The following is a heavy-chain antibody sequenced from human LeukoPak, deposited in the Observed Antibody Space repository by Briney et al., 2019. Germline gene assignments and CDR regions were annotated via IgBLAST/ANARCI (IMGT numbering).Heavy chain of an antibody. V-gene: IGHV3-73*01. D-gene: IGHD1-7*01. CDR2: IRSKANSYAT. CDR1: GFTFSGSA. J-gene: IGHJ4*02. Sequence: GGSLKLSRAASGFTFSGSAMHWVRQASGKGLEWVGRIRSKANSYATAYAASVKGRFTISRDDSKNTAYLQMNSLKTEDTAVYYCTRPITGTTSWGQGTLVTVSS. CDR3: TRPITGTTS.